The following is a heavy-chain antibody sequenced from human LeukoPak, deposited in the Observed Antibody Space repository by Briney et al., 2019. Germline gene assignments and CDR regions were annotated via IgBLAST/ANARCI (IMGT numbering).Heavy chain of an antibody. D-gene: IGHD3-9*01. CDR3: ARGGTELVIPTS. V-gene: IGHV3-7*01. J-gene: IGHJ5*02. CDR2: IKQDGSEK. Sequence: GGSLRLSCAASGFTFSSYWMSWVRQAPGKGLEWVANIKQDGSEKYYLDSVKGRLTISRDNAKNLLYLQMNSLRTEDTALYYCARGGTELVIPTSWGQGTLVTVSS. CDR1: GFTFSSYW.